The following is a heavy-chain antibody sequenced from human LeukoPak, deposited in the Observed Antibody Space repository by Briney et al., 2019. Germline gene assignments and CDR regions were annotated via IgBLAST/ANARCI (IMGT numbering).Heavy chain of an antibody. CDR3: AKEGYNWNYVGYFDY. J-gene: IGHJ4*02. CDR2: IWYDGSNK. V-gene: IGHV3-33*06. CDR1: GFIFSSYG. Sequence: GGSLRLSCAASGFIFSSYGMHWVRQAPGKGLEWVAVIWYDGSNKYYADSVKGRFTISRDNSKNTLYLQMNSLRAEDTAVYYCAKEGYNWNYVGYFDYWGQGTLVTGSS. D-gene: IGHD1-7*01.